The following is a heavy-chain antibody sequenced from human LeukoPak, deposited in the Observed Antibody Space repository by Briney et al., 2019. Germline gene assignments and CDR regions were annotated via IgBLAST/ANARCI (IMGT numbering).Heavy chain of an antibody. CDR1: GFTFSSYW. D-gene: IGHD3-16*01. CDR3: ARENLYDYVWGSIFTLEYYFDY. CDR2: IKQDGSEK. J-gene: IGHJ4*02. Sequence: QPGGSLRLSCAASGFTFSSYWMSWVRQAPGKGLEWVANIKQDGSEKYYVDSVKGRFTISRDNAKNSLYLQMNSLRAEDTAVYYCARENLYDYVWGSIFTLEYYFDYWGQGTLVTVSS. V-gene: IGHV3-7*01.